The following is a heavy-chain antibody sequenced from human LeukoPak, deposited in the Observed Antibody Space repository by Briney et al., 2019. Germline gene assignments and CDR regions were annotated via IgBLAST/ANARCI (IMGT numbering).Heavy chain of an antibody. V-gene: IGHV3-48*03. Sequence: GGSLRLSCAASGFSFSDYEMHWVRQAPGKGLEWNSYISTSGGVSQYLDSVRGRFTISRDNAKNSLYLQMNSLRAEDTAVYYCAREWSVATRPGWGWFDPWGQGTLVTVSS. D-gene: IGHD6-6*01. CDR1: GFSFSDYE. J-gene: IGHJ5*02. CDR2: ISTSGGVS. CDR3: AREWSVATRPGWGWFDP.